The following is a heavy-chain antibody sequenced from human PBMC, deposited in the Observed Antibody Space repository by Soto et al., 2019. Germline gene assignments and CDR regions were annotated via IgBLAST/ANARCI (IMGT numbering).Heavy chain of an antibody. CDR1: GFTFSSYW. V-gene: IGHV3-7*01. Sequence: EVQLEESGGGLVQPGGSLRLSCAASGFTFSSYWMSWVRQAPGKGLEWVANIKQDGSEKYYVDSVKGRFTISRDNAKNSLYLQMNSLRAEDTAVYYCARDTDYYGSGADYWGQGTLVTVSS. D-gene: IGHD3-10*01. J-gene: IGHJ4*02. CDR2: IKQDGSEK. CDR3: ARDTDYYGSGADY.